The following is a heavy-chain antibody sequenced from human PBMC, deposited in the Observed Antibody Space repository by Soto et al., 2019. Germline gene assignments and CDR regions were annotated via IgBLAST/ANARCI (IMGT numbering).Heavy chain of an antibody. CDR2: IYSGGST. D-gene: IGHD6-6*01. J-gene: IGHJ6*02. CDR3: ASTRKLGKYYYYYYGMDV. CDR1: GFTVSSNY. Sequence: GGSLRLSCAASGFTVSSNYMSWVRQAPGKGLEWVSVIYSGGSTYYADSVKGRFTISRDNSKNTLYLQMNSLRAEDTAVYYCASTRKLGKYYYYYYGMDVWGQGTTVTVYS. V-gene: IGHV3-53*01.